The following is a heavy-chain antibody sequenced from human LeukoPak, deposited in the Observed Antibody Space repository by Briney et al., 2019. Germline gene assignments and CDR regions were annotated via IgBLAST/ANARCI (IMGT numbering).Heavy chain of an antibody. J-gene: IGHJ4*02. CDR1: GYTFTSYD. CDR3: ARGQKMVRGVTDY. CDR2: MNPNSGNT. D-gene: IGHD3-10*01. Sequence: ASVTVSCKASGYTFTSYDINWVRQATGQGLEWMGWMNPNSGNTGYAQKFQGRVTITRNTSISTAYMELSSLRSEDTAVYYCARGQKMVRGVTDYWGQGTLVTVSS. V-gene: IGHV1-8*03.